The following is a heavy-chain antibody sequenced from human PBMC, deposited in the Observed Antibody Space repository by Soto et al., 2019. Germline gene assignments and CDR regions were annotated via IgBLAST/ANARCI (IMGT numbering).Heavy chain of an antibody. Sequence: SETLSLTCTVSGGSVSSGTYYWSWIRQPPGKGLEWIGYIYYSGSTNYNPSLKSRVTISVDTSKNQFSLKLSSVTAADTAVYYCARDGKMGATLSEVHYYYGMDVWGQGTTVTVSS. CDR2: IYYSGST. CDR1: GGSVSSGTYY. J-gene: IGHJ6*02. D-gene: IGHD1-26*01. CDR3: ARDGKMGATLSEVHYYYGMDV. V-gene: IGHV4-61*01.